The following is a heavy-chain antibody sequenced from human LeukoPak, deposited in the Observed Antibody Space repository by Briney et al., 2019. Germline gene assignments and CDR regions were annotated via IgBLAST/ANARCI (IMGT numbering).Heavy chain of an antibody. CDR1: GFTFSSYA. CDR2: ISGSGGST. CDR3: AKGGYDFWSGYSYYFDY. Sequence: GGSLRLSCAASGFTFSSYAMSWVRQAPGKGLEWVSAISGSGGSTYYADSVKGRFTISRDNSKNTLYLQMNSLRAEDTAVYYCAKGGYDFWSGYSYYFDYWGQGTLATVSS. D-gene: IGHD3-3*01. J-gene: IGHJ4*02. V-gene: IGHV3-23*01.